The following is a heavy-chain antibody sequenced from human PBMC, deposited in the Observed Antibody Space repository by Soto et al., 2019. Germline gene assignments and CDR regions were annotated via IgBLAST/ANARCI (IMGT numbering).Heavy chain of an antibody. CDR1: GFTFSSYG. J-gene: IGHJ4*02. D-gene: IGHD6-13*01. CDR2: ISYDGSNK. V-gene: IGHV3-30*18. Sequence: WSLRLSCAASGFTFSSYGMHWVRQAPGKGLEWVAVISYDGSNKYYADSVKGRFTISRDNSKNTLYLQMNSLRAEDTAVYYCAKDSSSSWMWFFFDYWGQGTMVTVYS. CDR3: AKDSSSSWMWFFFDY.